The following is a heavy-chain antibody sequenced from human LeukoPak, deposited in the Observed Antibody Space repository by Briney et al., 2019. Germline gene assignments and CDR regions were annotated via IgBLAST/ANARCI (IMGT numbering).Heavy chain of an antibody. CDR3: ARVDTAMARFNYYYYMDV. Sequence: GGSLRLSCAASGFTFSSYAMSWVRQAPGKGLEWVSAISGSGGSTYYADSVKGRFTISRDNSKNTLYLQMNSLRAEDTAVYYCARVDTAMARFNYYYYMDVWGKGTTVTISS. CDR1: GFTFSSYA. V-gene: IGHV3-23*01. J-gene: IGHJ6*03. D-gene: IGHD5-18*01. CDR2: ISGSGGST.